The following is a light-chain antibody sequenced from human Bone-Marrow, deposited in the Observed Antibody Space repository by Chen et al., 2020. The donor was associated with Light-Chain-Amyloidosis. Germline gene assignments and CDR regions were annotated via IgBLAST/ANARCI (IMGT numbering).Light chain of an antibody. V-gene: IGLV3-25*03. CDR1: DLPTKY. J-gene: IGLJ2*01. CDR3: QSADSSGTYEVI. CDR2: RDT. Sequence: SYELTQPPPVSVSPGQTARITCSGDDLPTKYAYWYQQKPGQAPVLVIHRDTERPSGISERFSGSSSGTTATLTISGVQAEDEADYHCQSADSSGTYEVIFGGGTKLTV.